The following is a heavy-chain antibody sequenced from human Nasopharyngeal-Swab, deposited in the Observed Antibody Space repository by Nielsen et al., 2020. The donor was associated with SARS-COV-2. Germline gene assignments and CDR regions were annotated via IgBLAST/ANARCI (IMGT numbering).Heavy chain of an antibody. V-gene: IGHV4-61*01. J-gene: IGHJ6*02. CDR2: IYYSGST. D-gene: IGHD2-15*01. CDR3: ARGRLLPVYYGMDV. Sequence: SETLSLTCTVSGGSVSSGSYYWSWIRQPPGKGLEWIGYIYYSGSTNYNPSLKSRVTISVDTSKNQFSLKLSSVTAADTAVYYCARGRLLPVYYGMDVWGQGTTVTVSS. CDR1: GGSVSSGSYY.